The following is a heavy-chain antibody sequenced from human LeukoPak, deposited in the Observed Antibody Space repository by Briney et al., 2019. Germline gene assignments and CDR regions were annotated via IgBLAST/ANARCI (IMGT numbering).Heavy chain of an antibody. Sequence: GGSLRLSCVASGFTFTDYFMSWVRQAPGKGLEWVSAISGSGSTYYTDSLKGRFSISRDNSKNTLYLQMNSLRDEDTAVYYCAKNSGSTGYSPLDYWGHGTLVTVSS. J-gene: IGHJ4*01. CDR1: GFTFTDYF. CDR2: ISGSGST. CDR3: AKNSGSTGYSPLDY. D-gene: IGHD3-22*01. V-gene: IGHV3-23*01.